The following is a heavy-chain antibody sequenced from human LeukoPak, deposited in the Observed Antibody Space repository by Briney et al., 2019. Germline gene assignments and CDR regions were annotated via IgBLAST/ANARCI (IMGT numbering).Heavy chain of an antibody. CDR1: GYTFTGYY. CDR2: ISAYNGNT. D-gene: IGHD1-26*01. V-gene: IGHV1-18*04. CDR3: ARTGSYYREFDY. Sequence: ASVKVSCKASGYTFTGYYMHWVRQAPGQGLEWMGWISAYNGNTNYAQNLQGRVAMTTDTSTRTAYMELKSLRSDDTAVYYCARTGSYYREFDYWGQGTLVTASS. J-gene: IGHJ4*02.